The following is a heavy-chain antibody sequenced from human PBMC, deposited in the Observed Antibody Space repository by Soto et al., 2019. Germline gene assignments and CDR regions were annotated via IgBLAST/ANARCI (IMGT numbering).Heavy chain of an antibody. D-gene: IGHD2-15*01. CDR3: ARGTPQSTINSFDC. CDR2: IYSSAST. J-gene: IGHJ4*02. Sequence: SETLSLTCTVSGGSISSLDYYWSWIRQPPGKGLEWIGYIYSSASTYYKPTLKSRVILSVDTSKNRFCVKLYSMDAADTAVYYCARGTPQSTINSFDCWGQGTLVTVSS. CDR1: GGSISSLDYY. V-gene: IGHV4-30-4*01.